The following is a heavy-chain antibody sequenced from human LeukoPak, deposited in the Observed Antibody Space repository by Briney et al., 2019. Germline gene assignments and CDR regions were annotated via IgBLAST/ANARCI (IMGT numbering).Heavy chain of an antibody. D-gene: IGHD2-2*01. CDR3: AKAGYCSTTGCPDYYYFDV. V-gene: IGHV3-30*02. CDR2: IRNDGSNE. CDR1: GFTFSRYG. Sequence: GGSLRHSCAASGFTFSRYGMHWVREDPGKGLGCVALIRNDGSNEYYADSVKGRFTISRDNTKNTLYLHKKSLRDENTPVYYCAKAGYCSTTGCPDYYYFDVWGKGTTVTVSS. J-gene: IGHJ6*03.